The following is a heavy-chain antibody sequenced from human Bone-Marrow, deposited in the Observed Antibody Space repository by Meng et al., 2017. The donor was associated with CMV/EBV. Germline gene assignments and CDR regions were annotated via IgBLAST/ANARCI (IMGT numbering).Heavy chain of an antibody. Sequence: ASVKVSCKASGYTFTSYGISWVRQAPGQGLEWMGWISAYNGNTNYAQKLQGRVTMTTDTSTSTAYMELRSLRSDDTAVYYCARVGEGITIFGEEPRDYYYYYGMDVWGQGITVTVSS. J-gene: IGHJ6*02. CDR1: GYTFTSYG. D-gene: IGHD3-3*01. V-gene: IGHV1-18*01. CDR3: ARVGEGITIFGEEPRDYYYYYGMDV. CDR2: ISAYNGNT.